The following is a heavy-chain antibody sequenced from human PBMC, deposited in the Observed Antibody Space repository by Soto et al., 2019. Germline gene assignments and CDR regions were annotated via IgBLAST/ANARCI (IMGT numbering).Heavy chain of an antibody. Sequence: PGESLKISCKASGYSFTDYWIGWVRQMPGKGLEWMGIIYPGDSDTKYSPSFQGQVTMSADKSISTAYLQWNSLKASDTAMYYCAREGLSSSSSFDYWGQGTLVTVSS. CDR3: AREGLSSSSSFDY. CDR1: GYSFTDYW. V-gene: IGHV5-51*03. J-gene: IGHJ4*02. D-gene: IGHD6-6*01. CDR2: IYPGDSDT.